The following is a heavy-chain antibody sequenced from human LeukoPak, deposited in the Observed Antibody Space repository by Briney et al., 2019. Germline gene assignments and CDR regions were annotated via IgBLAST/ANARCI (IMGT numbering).Heavy chain of an antibody. Sequence: GGSLRLSCAASGFTFRDHYMSWIRQAPGKGLEWVAYISGSGSTIYYAESVRGRFTISRDNAKKSLYLQMNSLRAEDTAVYYCAREGITIFGVANSNWFDPWGQGTLVTVSS. CDR1: GFTFRDHY. J-gene: IGHJ5*02. CDR2: ISGSGSTI. CDR3: AREGITIFGVANSNWFDP. D-gene: IGHD3-3*01. V-gene: IGHV3-11*01.